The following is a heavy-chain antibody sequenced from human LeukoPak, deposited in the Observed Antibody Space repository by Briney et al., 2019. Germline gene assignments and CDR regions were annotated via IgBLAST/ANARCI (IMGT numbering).Heavy chain of an antibody. CDR2: IYPGDSDT. J-gene: IGHJ4*02. CDR1: GYSFTSYC. CDR3: ARDPGAYCSGGSCYSVFDY. V-gene: IGHV5-51*01. Sequence: GESLKISCKGSGYSFTSYCIGWVRQMPGKGLEWMGIIYPGDSDTRYSPSFQGQVTISADKSISTAYLQWSSLKASDTAMYYCARDPGAYCSGGSCYSVFDYWGQGSLVTVSS. D-gene: IGHD2-15*01.